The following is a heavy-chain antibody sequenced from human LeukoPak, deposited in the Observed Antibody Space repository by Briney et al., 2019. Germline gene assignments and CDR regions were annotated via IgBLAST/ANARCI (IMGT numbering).Heavy chain of an antibody. V-gene: IGHV3-21*01. CDR3: ASPSRGGNYDFWSELDY. CDR1: GFTFSSYS. J-gene: IGHJ4*02. Sequence: GGSLRLSCAASGFTFSSYSMNWVRQAPGKGLEWVSSISSSSSYIYYADSVKGRFTISRDNAKNTLYLQMNSLRAEDTAVYYCASPSRGGNYDFWSELDYWGQGTLATVSS. D-gene: IGHD3-3*01. CDR2: ISSSSSYI.